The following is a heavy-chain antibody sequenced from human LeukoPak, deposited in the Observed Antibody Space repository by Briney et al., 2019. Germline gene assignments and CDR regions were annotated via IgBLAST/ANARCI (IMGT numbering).Heavy chain of an antibody. V-gene: IGHV1-2*02. J-gene: IGHJ5*02. CDR3: ARARKSFGVGILDWFDP. Sequence: SVRLSCKASGYTFTGYYMHWVRQAPGQGLEWMGWINPNSGGTNYAQKFQGRVTMTRDTSISTAYMELSRLRSDDTAVYYCARARKSFGVGILDWFDPWGQGTLVTVSS. CDR1: GYTFTGYY. CDR2: INPNSGGT. D-gene: IGHD3-3*01.